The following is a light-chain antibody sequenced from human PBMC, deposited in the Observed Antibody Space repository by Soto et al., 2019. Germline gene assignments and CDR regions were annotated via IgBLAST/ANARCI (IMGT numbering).Light chain of an antibody. V-gene: IGLV1-44*01. CDR2: TDV. J-gene: IGLJ2*01. CDR3: ATWDDSLSGVV. Sequence: QSVLTQSPSASETPGQTVTISCSGGDSNIGSSTVDWYQQFPGRAPKLLIFTDVERPSGVPDRFSGSRSGTSASLVISGLQSEDEADYYCATWDDSLSGVVFGGGTKLTVL. CDR1: DSNIGSST.